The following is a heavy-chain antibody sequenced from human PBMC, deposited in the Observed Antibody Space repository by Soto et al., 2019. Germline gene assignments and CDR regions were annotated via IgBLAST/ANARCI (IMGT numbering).Heavy chain of an antibody. J-gene: IGHJ5*02. Sequence: PGGSLRLSCAGSGFTFGDSYMSWIRQAPGKGLEWLSYISPGSRYPAYADSVKGRFTISRDNAKRSLYLQMMSLTAEDTAIYYCVRGGGGGLFDPWGQGTMVTVST. V-gene: IGHV3-11*06. CDR3: VRGGGGGLFDP. CDR2: ISPGSRYP. CDR1: GFTFGDSY. D-gene: IGHD2-15*01.